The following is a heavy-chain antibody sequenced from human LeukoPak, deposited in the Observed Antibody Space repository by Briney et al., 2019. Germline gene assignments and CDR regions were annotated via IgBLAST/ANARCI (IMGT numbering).Heavy chain of an antibody. CDR1: GFTFSSYS. J-gene: IGHJ6*02. CDR2: ISSSSSTI. Sequence: GGSLRLSCAASGFTFSSYSMNWVRQAPGKGLEWVSYISSSSSTIYYADSVKGRFTISRDNAKNSLYLQMNSLRAEDTAVYYCARGNIPGSYYYYGMDVWGQGTTVTVSS. CDR3: ARGNIPGSYYYYGMDV. V-gene: IGHV3-48*01. D-gene: IGHD2-2*01.